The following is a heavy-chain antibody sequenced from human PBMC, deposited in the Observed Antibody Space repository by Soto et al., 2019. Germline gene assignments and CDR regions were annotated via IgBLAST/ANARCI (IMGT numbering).Heavy chain of an antibody. CDR2: IISNSDGGTA. D-gene: IGHD3-22*01. J-gene: IGHJ4*02. CDR3: TTDEGDSRSFYNFDY. V-gene: IGHV3-15*07. CDR1: GFTFKNAW. Sequence: EVQLVESGGGLGEPGGSLRLSCEASGFTFKNAWMSWLRQAPGRGLEWVGRIISNSDGGTAEYAATVNGRVTISRDDSKNTPYLQMNSLKTEDTAVYYCTTDEGDSRSFYNFDYWGQGALVTVSS.